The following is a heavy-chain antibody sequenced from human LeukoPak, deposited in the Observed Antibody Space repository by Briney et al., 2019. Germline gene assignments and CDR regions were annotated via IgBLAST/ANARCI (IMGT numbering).Heavy chain of an antibody. CDR2: IIPIFGTA. CDR1: GGTFSSYA. CDR3: AREAVAGNFDY. V-gene: IGHV1-69*13. D-gene: IGHD6-19*01. J-gene: IGHJ4*02. Sequence: ASVKVSCKASGGTFSSYAISWGRQAPGQGLEWMGGIIPIFGTANYAQKFQGRVTITADESTSTAYMELSSLRSEDTAVYYCAREAVAGNFDYWGQGTLVTVSS.